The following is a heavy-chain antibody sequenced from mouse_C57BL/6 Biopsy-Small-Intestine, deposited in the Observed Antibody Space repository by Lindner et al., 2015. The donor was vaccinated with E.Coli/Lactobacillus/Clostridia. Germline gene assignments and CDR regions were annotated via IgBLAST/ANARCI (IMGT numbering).Heavy chain of an antibody. J-gene: IGHJ2*01. CDR1: GYTFTSYW. CDR2: IYPGNSDT. CDR3: TRWDYYYGSSYPYFDY. V-gene: IGHV1-5*01. D-gene: IGHD1-1*01. Sequence: VQLQESGTVLARPGASVKMSCKTSGYTFTSYWMHWVKQRPGQGLEWIGAIYPGNSDTSYNQKFKGKAKLTAVTSASTAYMELSSLTNEDSAVYYCTRWDYYYGSSYPYFDYWGQGTTLTVSS.